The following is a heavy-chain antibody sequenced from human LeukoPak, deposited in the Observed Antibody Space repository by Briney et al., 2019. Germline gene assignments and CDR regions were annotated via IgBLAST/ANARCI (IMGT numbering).Heavy chain of an antibody. CDR1: GDSISGSSYY. Sequence: SETLSLTCTVSGDSISGSSYYWGWIRQPPGKELEHIGSIYYSGTTYYNPSLKSRVTISVDTSKNQLSLKLSSVTAADTAVYYCARVYGESSSWYNHYYYGMDVWGQGTTVTVSS. J-gene: IGHJ6*02. V-gene: IGHV4-39*07. CDR3: ARVYGESSSWYNHYYYGMDV. CDR2: IYYSGTT. D-gene: IGHD6-13*01.